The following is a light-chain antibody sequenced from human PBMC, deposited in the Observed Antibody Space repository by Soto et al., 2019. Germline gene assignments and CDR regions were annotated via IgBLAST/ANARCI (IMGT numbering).Light chain of an antibody. Sequence: EVVLTQSPGTLSLSPGERATLSCRASQSVSSNYLAWYQQKPGQAPRLLIYGASSRATGIPDRCSGSGSGTDFTLTIRRLEPEDFAVYYCQQYGNSPGTVGGGTKVEIK. CDR2: GAS. CDR3: QQYGNSPGT. J-gene: IGKJ4*01. CDR1: QSVSSNY. V-gene: IGKV3-20*01.